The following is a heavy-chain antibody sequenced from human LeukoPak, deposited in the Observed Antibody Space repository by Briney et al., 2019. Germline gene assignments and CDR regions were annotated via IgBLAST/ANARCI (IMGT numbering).Heavy chain of an antibody. CDR1: GGTFSSYA. V-gene: IGHV1-69*13. D-gene: IGHD6-19*01. CDR2: IIPIFGTA. J-gene: IGHJ6*04. CDR3: AMVTPRLNGGGWYERYYYYGMDV. Sequence: ASVKVSCKASGGTFSSYAISWVRQAPGQGLEWMGGIIPIFGTANYAQKFQGRVTITADESTSTAYMELSSLRSEDTAVYYCAMVTPRLNGGGWYERYYYYGMDVWGKGTTVTVSS.